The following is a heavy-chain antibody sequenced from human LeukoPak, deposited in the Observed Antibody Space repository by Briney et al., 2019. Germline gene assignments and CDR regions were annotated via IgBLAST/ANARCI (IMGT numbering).Heavy chain of an antibody. Sequence: GGSLRLSCAASGFTFSSYDMSWVRQAPGKGLEWVANIKPDGSATNYVDSVKGRFTISRDNAKNSLDLQMNSLRAEDTAVYYCARGGGSSSWGQGTLVTVSS. D-gene: IGHD6-6*01. CDR1: GFTFSSYD. V-gene: IGHV3-7*01. J-gene: IGHJ5*02. CDR2: IKPDGSAT. CDR3: ARGGGSSS.